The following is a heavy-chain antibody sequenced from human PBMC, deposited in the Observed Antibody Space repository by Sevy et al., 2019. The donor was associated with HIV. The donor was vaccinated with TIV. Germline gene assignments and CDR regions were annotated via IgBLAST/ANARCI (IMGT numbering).Heavy chain of an antibody. J-gene: IGHJ4*02. CDR3: AKDRWDTSSPSRALDF. D-gene: IGHD6-6*01. Sequence: GGCLRLSCAASGFTLSNCNMNWVRQAPGKGLEWISYIRSGDGTIYYAETVKGRFTISRDNAKNSLYLQMNSLTDEDTAVYYCAKDRWDTSSPSRALDFWGQGTLVTVSS. V-gene: IGHV3-48*02. CDR1: GFTLSNCN. CDR2: IRSGDGTI.